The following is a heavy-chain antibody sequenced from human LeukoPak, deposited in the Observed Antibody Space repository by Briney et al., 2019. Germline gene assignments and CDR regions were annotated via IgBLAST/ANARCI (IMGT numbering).Heavy chain of an antibody. J-gene: IGHJ3*02. CDR2: IKQDGSEK. Sequence: GGSLRLSCAASGFTFSSYWMSWVRRAPGKGLEWVANIKQDGSEKYYVDSVKGRFTISRDNAKNSLYLQMNSLRAEDTAVYYCARGLEQWLVDAFDIWGQGTMVTVSS. CDR3: ARGLEQWLVDAFDI. CDR1: GFTFSSYW. D-gene: IGHD6-19*01. V-gene: IGHV3-7*01.